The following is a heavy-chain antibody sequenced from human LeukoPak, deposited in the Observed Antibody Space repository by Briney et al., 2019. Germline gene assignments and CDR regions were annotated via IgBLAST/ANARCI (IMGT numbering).Heavy chain of an antibody. CDR1: GDSINSYY. Sequence: PSETLSLTCTVSGDSINSYYWSWIRQPPGKGLEWIGSIYYIGNSNYNPSLKSRVTISVDTSRNQFSLKVNSVTAADTAVYYCARDYGGSPGFFDSWGQGTLVTVSS. CDR2: IYYIGNS. V-gene: IGHV4-59*01. J-gene: IGHJ4*02. D-gene: IGHD4-23*01. CDR3: ARDYGGSPGFFDS.